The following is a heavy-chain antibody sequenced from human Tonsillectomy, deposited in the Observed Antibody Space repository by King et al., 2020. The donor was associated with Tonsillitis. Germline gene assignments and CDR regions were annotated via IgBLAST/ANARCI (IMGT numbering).Heavy chain of an antibody. CDR3: ARGRGRPYYYASSGPLDY. CDR2: INHSGST. Sequence: VQLQQWGAGLLKPSETLSLTCAVYGGSFSGYYWSWIRQPPGKGLEWIGEINHSGSTNYNPSLKSRVTISVDTSKNQFSLKLSSVTAADTAVYYCARGRGRPYYYASSGPLDYWGQGTLVTVSS. J-gene: IGHJ4*02. CDR1: GGSFSGYY. V-gene: IGHV4-34*01. D-gene: IGHD3-22*01.